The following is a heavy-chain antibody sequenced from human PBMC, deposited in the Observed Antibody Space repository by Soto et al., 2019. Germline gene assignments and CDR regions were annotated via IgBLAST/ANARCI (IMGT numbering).Heavy chain of an antibody. CDR3: ARDRNRPYGDSLDY. V-gene: IGHV1-18*01. CDR2: IRAYSGNT. J-gene: IGHJ4*02. Sequence: ASGKVSCKASGYTFTSSDINWVRQASGQGLQWMGWIRAYSGNTNYAQKLPGRVTMTTDTSTSTAYMELRSLRSDDTAVYYCARDRNRPYGDSLDYWGQATLVTVSS. D-gene: IGHD4-17*01. CDR1: GYTFTSSD.